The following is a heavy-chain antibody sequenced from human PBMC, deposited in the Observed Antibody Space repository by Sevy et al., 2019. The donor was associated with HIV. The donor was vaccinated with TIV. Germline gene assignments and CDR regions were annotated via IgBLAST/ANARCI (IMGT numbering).Heavy chain of an antibody. D-gene: IGHD3-3*01. V-gene: IGHV3-23*01. J-gene: IGHJ6*02. CDR2: ISGSGGST. CDR1: GFTFSSYA. Sequence: GGSLRLSCAASGFTFSSYAMSWVRQAPGKGLEWVSAISGSGGSTYYADSVKGRFTISRDNSKNTRYLQMNSLRAEDTAVYYCAKDGGYYDFWSGYTPKHYYGMDVWGQGTTVTVSS. CDR3: AKDGGYYDFWSGYTPKHYYGMDV.